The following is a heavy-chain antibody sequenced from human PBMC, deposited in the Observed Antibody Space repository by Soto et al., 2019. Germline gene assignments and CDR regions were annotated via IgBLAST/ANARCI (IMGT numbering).Heavy chain of an antibody. CDR1: GGTFSSYA. D-gene: IGHD6-19*01. Sequence: RASVKVSCKASGGTFSSYAISWVRQAPGQGLEWMGGIIPIFGTANYAQKFQGRVTITADESTSTAYMELSSLRSEDTAVYYCARDRELQNWGYSSGWYGRDGGYYGMDVWGQGTTVTVSS. CDR2: IIPIFGTA. V-gene: IGHV1-69*13. J-gene: IGHJ6*02. CDR3: ARDRELQNWGYSSGWYGRDGGYYGMDV.